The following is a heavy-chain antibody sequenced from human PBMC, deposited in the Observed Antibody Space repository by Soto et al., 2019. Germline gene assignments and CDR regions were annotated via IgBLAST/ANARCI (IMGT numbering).Heavy chain of an antibody. J-gene: IGHJ1*01. V-gene: IGHV3-64D*06. CDR2: ISSNGGST. CDR1: GFTFSSYA. CDR3: VKDRKQQLIPAEYFQH. Sequence: PGGSLRLSCSASGFTFSSYAMHWVRQAPGKGLEYVSAISSNGGSTYYADSVKGRFTISRDNSKNTLYLQVSSLRAEDTAVYYCVKDRKQQLIPAEYFQHWGQGTLVTVSS. D-gene: IGHD6-13*01.